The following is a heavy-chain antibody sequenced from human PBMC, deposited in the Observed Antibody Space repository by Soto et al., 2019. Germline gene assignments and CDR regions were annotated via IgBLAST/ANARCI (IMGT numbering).Heavy chain of an antibody. D-gene: IGHD5-18*01. Sequence: EVQLVESGGGLVQPGRSLRLSCAASALTFDDYAMHWFRQAPGKGVEWVSGISWNSGIIDYAESVKCRFTIYRDNAKISLYLQMKSLRAEDTALYYCAKGYSYGVLEPLGYLGQGTLVTVSS. CDR3: AKGYSYGVLEPLGY. V-gene: IGHV3-9*01. CDR1: ALTFDDYA. CDR2: ISWNSGII. J-gene: IGHJ4*02.